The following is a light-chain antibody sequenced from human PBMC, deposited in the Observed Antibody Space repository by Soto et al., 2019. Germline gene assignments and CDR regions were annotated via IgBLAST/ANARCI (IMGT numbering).Light chain of an antibody. J-gene: IGKJ1*01. CDR1: QSISSW. CDR2: KAT. Sequence: DIQMTQSPSTLSASVGDRVTITCRASQSISSWLAWYQQKPGKAPKLLIYKATSLESGFTSRLSGSGSGTEFPLTISSLQPDDFANYYCEKYNSYSLTFGQGTKMEIK. V-gene: IGKV1-5*03. CDR3: EKYNSYSLT.